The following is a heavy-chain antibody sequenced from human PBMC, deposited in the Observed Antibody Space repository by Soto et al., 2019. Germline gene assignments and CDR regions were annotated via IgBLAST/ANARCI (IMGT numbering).Heavy chain of an antibody. V-gene: IGHV1-2*02. D-gene: IGHD5-12*01. CDR3: ARESGGATATLDYYYFYMDV. CDR1: GYTFTGYY. CDR2: INPNSGET. Sequence: ASVKVSCKASGYTFTGYYMHWMRQAPGQGLEWMGWINPNSGETKYAQKFEGRVTMTRDTSVRTAFMELNWLKSDDTAVYYCARESGGATATLDYYYFYMDVWGIGTTVTVSS. J-gene: IGHJ6*03.